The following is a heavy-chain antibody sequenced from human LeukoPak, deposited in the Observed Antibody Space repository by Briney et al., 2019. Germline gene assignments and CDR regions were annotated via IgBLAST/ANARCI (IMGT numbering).Heavy chain of an antibody. CDR2: ISYDGNNK. D-gene: IGHD5-12*01. Sequence: PGGSLRLSCAASGFTFSSYGMHWVRQAPGKGLEWVAVISYDGNNKYYADSVKGRFTISRDNSKNTLYLQMNSLRAEDTAMYYCARDQSGYDFGFDYWGQGTLVTVSS. CDR3: ARDQSGYDFGFDY. V-gene: IGHV3-30*03. CDR1: GFTFSSYG. J-gene: IGHJ4*02.